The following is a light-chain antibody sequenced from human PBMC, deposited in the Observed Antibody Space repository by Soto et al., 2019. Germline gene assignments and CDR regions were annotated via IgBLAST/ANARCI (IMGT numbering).Light chain of an antibody. Sequence: EIVLTQSPGTLSLSPGERATLSCRASQSVSSSYLAWYQQKPGQAPRLLIYGASRRATGIPDRFSGSGSGTDFPLTISRLEPEDFAVYYCQQYGSPPLTFGGGTKVEI. CDR1: QSVSSSY. V-gene: IGKV3-20*01. CDR3: QQYGSPPLT. J-gene: IGKJ4*01. CDR2: GAS.